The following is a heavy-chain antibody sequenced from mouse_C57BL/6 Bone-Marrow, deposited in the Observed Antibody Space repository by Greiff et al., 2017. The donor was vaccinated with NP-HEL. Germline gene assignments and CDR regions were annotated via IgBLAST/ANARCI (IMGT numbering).Heavy chain of an antibody. CDR3: ARIFDYDSHWYFDV. CDR2: IWSGGST. D-gene: IGHD2-4*01. CDR1: GFSLTSYG. V-gene: IGHV2-2*01. Sequence: VKLVESGPGLVQPSQSLSITCTVSGFSLTSYGVHWVRQSPGKGLEWLGVIWSGGSTDYNAAFISRLSISKDNSKSQVFFKMNSLQADDTAIYYCARIFDYDSHWYFDVWGTGTTVTVSS. J-gene: IGHJ1*03.